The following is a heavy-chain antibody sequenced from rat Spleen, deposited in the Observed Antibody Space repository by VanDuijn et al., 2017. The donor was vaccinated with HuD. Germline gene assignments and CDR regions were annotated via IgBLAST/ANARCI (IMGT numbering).Heavy chain of an antibody. CDR3: ARPNQLGGYWYLDF. Sequence: QVQLRESGPGLLQPSQTLSLTCTVSGFSLASYNVHWVRQPTGKGLEWMGIIWTGGTTDYNSALKSRLSISRDTSKSQVFLKMNSLQPEDTGTYYCARPNQLGGYWYLDFWGPGTMVTVSS. V-gene: IGHV2-30*01. CDR1: GFSLASYN. J-gene: IGHJ1*01. D-gene: IGHD5-1*01. CDR2: IWTGGTT.